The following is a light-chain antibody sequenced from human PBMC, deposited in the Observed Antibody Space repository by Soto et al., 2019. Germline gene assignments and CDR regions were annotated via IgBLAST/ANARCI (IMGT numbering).Light chain of an antibody. CDR1: SSDIGAHDD. J-gene: IGLJ2*01. Sequence: QSALAQPASVSGSPGQSITISCTGTSSDIGAHDDVSWYQQHPGKVPKLLIYGVTDRPSGISNRFSGSKSGNVASLTISGLQAEDEADYYCCAYVRINALLFVGGTKVTVL. CDR3: CAYVRINALL. CDR2: GVT. V-gene: IGLV2-14*03.